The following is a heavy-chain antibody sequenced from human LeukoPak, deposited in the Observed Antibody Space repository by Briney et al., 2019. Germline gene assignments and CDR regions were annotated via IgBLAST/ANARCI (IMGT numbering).Heavy chain of an antibody. J-gene: IGHJ3*02. CDR2: ISSSSSTI. D-gene: IGHD4-17*01. CDR1: GFTFSNYG. Sequence: GGSLRLSCAASGFTFSNYGINRVRQAPGKGLEWVSYISSSSSTIHYADSAQGRFTISRDNAKNSLYLQMNSLRAEDTAVYYCARVRGDYLAFDIWGQGTMVIVSS. CDR3: ARVRGDYLAFDI. V-gene: IGHV3-48*01.